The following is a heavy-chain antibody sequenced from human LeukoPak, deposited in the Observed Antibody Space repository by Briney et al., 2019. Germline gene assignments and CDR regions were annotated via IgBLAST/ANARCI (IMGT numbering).Heavy chain of an antibody. CDR1: GGSISSSSYY. D-gene: IGHD3-22*01. V-gene: IGHV4-39*07. J-gene: IGHJ5*02. CDR3: ARSYDSSGNTRLVWFDP. CDR2: IYYSGST. Sequence: KPSETLSLTCTVSGGSISSSSYYWGWIRQPPGKGLEWIGSIYYSGSTYYNPSLKSRVTISVDTSKNQFSLKLSSVTAADTAVYYCARSYDSSGNTRLVWFDPWGQGTLVTVSS.